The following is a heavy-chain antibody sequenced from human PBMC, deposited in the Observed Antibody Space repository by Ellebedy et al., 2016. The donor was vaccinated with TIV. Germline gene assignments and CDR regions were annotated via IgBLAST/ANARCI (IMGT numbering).Heavy chain of an antibody. CDR2: IYSGGST. V-gene: IGHV3-66*01. D-gene: IGHD6-6*01. CDR1: GFTFSSYA. CDR3: ARDGPYSSSPEYGAYYYYGMDV. J-gene: IGHJ6*02. Sequence: GESLKISCAASGFTFSSYAMSWVRQAPGKGLEWVSVIYSGGSTYYADTVKGRFTISRDNSKNTLYLQMNSLRPEDTAVYYCARDGPYSSSPEYGAYYYYGMDVWGQGTTVTVSS.